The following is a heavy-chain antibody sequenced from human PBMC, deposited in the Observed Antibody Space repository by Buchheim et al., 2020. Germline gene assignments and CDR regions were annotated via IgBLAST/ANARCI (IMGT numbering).Heavy chain of an antibody. CDR3: ATDLLLGRPDYLDH. CDR1: GFTFSSYD. CDR2: ISTDGNSY. V-gene: IGHV3-30-3*01. J-gene: IGHJ4*02. D-gene: IGHD3-10*01. Sequence: QVQLVESGGGVVRPGRSLRLSCAAFGFTFSSYDVHWVRQGPGKGLEWLAAISTDGNSYFHADSVLGRFTISRDNFRNTVYLQMNGLRGEDTAVYYCATDLLLGRPDYLDHWGQGTL.